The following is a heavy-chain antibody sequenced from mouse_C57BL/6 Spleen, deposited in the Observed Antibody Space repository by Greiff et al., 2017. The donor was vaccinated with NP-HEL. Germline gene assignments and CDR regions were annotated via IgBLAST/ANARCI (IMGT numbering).Heavy chain of an antibody. V-gene: IGHV1-62-2*01. CDR3: ARHEVPYYYGSSYRYAMDY. Sequence: QVQLQQSGAELVKPGASVKLSCKASGYTFTEYTIHWVKQRSGQGLEWIGWFYPGSGSIKYNEKFKDKATLTADKSSSTVYMELSRLTSEDSAVYFCARHEVPYYYGSSYRYAMDYWGQGTSVTVSS. D-gene: IGHD1-1*01. CDR1: GYTFTEYT. J-gene: IGHJ4*01. CDR2: FYPGSGSI.